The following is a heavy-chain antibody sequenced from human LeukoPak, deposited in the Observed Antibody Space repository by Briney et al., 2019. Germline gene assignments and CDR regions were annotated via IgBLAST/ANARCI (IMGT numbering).Heavy chain of an antibody. D-gene: IGHD5-18*01. CDR3: ARGASGYSYG. Sequence: NTSETLSLTCTVSGGSISSYYWSWIRQPPGKGLEWIGYIYYSGSTNYNPSLKSRVTISIDTSKNQFSLNLSSVTAADTAVYYCARGASGYSYGWGQGTLVTVCS. V-gene: IGHV4-59*01. CDR2: IYYSGST. CDR1: GGSISSYY. J-gene: IGHJ4*02.